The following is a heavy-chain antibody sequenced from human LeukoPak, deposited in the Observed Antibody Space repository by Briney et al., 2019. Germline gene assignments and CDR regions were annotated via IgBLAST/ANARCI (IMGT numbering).Heavy chain of an antibody. J-gene: IGHJ3*02. D-gene: IGHD5-18*01. CDR1: GFTFSSYW. CDR3: ARDTYTAMVPGDAFDI. V-gene: IGHV3-74*01. CDR2: INSDGSST. Sequence: PGGSLRLSCAASGFTFSSYWLHWVRQAPGKGLVRVSRINSDGSSTSYADSVKGRSTISIDNATHTLYLQMNSLRAEDTAVYYCARDTYTAMVPGDAFDISGQGTMVTLSS.